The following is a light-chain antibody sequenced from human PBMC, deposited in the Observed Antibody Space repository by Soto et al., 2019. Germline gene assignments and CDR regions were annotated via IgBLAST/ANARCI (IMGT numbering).Light chain of an antibody. CDR3: ETWDSNSVV. J-gene: IGLJ2*01. CDR1: SGHSGYI. V-gene: IGLV4-60*02. Sequence: QLVLTQSFSASASLGSSVKLTCTLSSGHSGYIIAWHQQQPGKAPRYLMKLEGSGSYNKGSGVPDRFSGSSSGPDRYLTISNLQFEDEADYYCETWDSNSVVFGGGTKLTVL. CDR2: LEGSGSY.